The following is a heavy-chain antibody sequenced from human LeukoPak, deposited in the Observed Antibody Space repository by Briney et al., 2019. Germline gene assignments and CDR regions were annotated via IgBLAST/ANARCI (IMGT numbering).Heavy chain of an antibody. J-gene: IGHJ3*02. CDR3: ARRYYYDQGAFDI. V-gene: IGHV1-46*01. Sequence: ASVKVSCKAYGYTFTSHYMHWVRQAPGQGFEWMGLIDPSGGSTTYAQKFQGRVTMTTDTSTSTVYMELSSLRSEDTAVYYCARRYYYDQGAFDIWGQGTMVTVSS. D-gene: IGHD3-22*01. CDR2: IDPSGGST. CDR1: GYTFTSHY.